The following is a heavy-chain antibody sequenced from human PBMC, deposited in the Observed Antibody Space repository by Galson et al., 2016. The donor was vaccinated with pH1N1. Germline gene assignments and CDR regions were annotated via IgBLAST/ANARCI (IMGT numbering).Heavy chain of an antibody. CDR1: GGSVNSGYHY. Sequence: QVLLQESGPGLVKPSETLSVTCPVSGGSVNSGYHYWTWIRQPPGKGLEWIGYIFSRGSPHYNPSLKSRVTISFDTSKNQVFLDLSSVTPADTAVYYCASRYGSSWYFDLWGRGSLVAVSS. D-gene: IGHD4-17*01. CDR3: ASRYGSSWYFDL. J-gene: IGHJ2*01. V-gene: IGHV4-61*01. CDR2: IFSRGSP.